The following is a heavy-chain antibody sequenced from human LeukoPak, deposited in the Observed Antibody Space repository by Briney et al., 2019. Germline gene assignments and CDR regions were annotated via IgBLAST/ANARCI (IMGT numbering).Heavy chain of an antibody. J-gene: IGHJ4*02. CDR2: INPNSGGT. CDR1: GYTFTGYY. V-gene: IGHV1-2*02. D-gene: IGHD5-18*01. CDR3: ARDERGYSYGYYYFDY. Sequence: AASVKVSCKASGYTFTGYYMHWVRQAPGQGLEWMGSINPNSGGTNYAQKFQGRVTMTRDTSISTAYMELSRLRSDDTAVYYCARDERGYSYGYYYFDYWGQGTLVTVSS.